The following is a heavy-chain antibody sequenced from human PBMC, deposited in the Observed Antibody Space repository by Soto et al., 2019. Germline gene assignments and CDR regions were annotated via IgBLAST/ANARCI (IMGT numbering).Heavy chain of an antibody. J-gene: IGHJ3*02. CDR1: GFTFSSYA. D-gene: IGHD6-6*01. CDR3: AKDPRYSSSSFPAFDI. CDR2: ISGSGGST. V-gene: IGHV3-23*01. Sequence: EVQLLESGGGLVQPGGSLGLSCAASGFTFSSYAMSWVRQAPGKGLEWVSAISGSGGSTYYADSVKGRFTISRDNSKNTLYLQMNSLRAEDTAVYYCAKDPRYSSSSFPAFDIWGQGTMVTVSS.